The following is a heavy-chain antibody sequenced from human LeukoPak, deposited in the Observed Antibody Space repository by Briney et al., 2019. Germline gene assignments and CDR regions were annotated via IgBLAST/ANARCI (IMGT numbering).Heavy chain of an antibody. V-gene: IGHV3-30*04. CDR3: ARDGAVDIVASTNGGFDY. CDR1: GFTFSSYA. D-gene: IGHD5-12*01. J-gene: IGHJ4*02. Sequence: GRSLRLSCAASGFTFSSYAMHWVRQAPGKGLEGVAVISYDGSNKYYADSVKGRFTISRDNSKNTLYLQMNSLRAEDTAVYYCARDGAVDIVASTNGGFDYWGQGTLVTASS. CDR2: ISYDGSNK.